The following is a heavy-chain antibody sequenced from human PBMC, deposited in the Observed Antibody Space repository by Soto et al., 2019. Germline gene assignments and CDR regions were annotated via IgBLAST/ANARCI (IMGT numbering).Heavy chain of an antibody. D-gene: IGHD2-2*01. Sequence: QVQLVQSGAEVKKPGASVKVSCKASCYTFTSYGISWVRQAPGQGLEWMGWISAYNGNTNYAQKLQGRVTMTTDTSTSTAYMELRSLRSDDTAVYYCARDRGVVVPAAMDYYYYYGMDVRGQGTTVTVSS. J-gene: IGHJ6*02. V-gene: IGHV1-18*01. CDR3: ARDRGVVVPAAMDYYYYYGMDV. CDR1: CYTFTSYG. CDR2: ISAYNGNT.